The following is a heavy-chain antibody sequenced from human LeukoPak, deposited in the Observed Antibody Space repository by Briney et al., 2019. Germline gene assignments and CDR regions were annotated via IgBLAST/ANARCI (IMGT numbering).Heavy chain of an antibody. D-gene: IGHD3-10*01. Sequence: PGRSLRLSCAASGFTFDDYAMHWVRQAPGKGLEWVSGISWNSGSIGYADSVKGRFTISRDNAKNSLYLQMNSLRAEDTALYYCAKDMGITMVRGGKPYGMDVWGQGTTVTVSS. J-gene: IGHJ6*02. CDR3: AKDMGITMVRGGKPYGMDV. V-gene: IGHV3-9*01. CDR2: ISWNSGSI. CDR1: GFTFDDYA.